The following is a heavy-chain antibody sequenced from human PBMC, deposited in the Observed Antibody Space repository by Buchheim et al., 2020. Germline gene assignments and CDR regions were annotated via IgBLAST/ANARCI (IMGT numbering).Heavy chain of an antibody. J-gene: IGHJ4*02. Sequence: QVQLQQWGAGLLKPSETLSLTCAVYGGSFSGYYWSWIRQPPGKGLKWIGEINLSGSTNYSPSLKSRFTLSVDTSKNQSSLKLSSVTAADTAVYYCARRRGCTNGVCYNRRNYFDYWGQGTL. D-gene: IGHD2-8*01. V-gene: IGHV4-34*01. CDR1: GGSFSGYY. CDR2: INLSGST. CDR3: ARRRGCTNGVCYNRRNYFDY.